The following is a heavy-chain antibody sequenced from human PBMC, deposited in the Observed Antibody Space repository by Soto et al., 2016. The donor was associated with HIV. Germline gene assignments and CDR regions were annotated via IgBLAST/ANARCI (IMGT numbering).Heavy chain of an antibody. V-gene: IGHV3-9*01. CDR3: VKDLLGYDGGNSAFDV. J-gene: IGHJ3*01. CDR1: DDPA. CDR2: ISWNSGRT. Sequence: EVQLVESGGGLVQPGRFDDPAMHWVRQAPGKGLEWVSGISWNSGRTEYADSVKGRFTISRDNAKNSLFLQMNSLRVEDTALYYCVKDLLGYDGGNSAFDVWGQGTMVTVS. D-gene: IGHD2-21*02.